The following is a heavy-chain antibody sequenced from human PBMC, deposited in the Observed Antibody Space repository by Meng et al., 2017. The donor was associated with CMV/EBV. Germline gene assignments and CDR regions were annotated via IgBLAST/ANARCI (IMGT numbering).Heavy chain of an antibody. V-gene: IGHV3-66*01. Sequence: GESLKISCAASGFTVSSNYMSWVRQAPGKGLEWVSVIYSGGSTYYADSVKGRFTISGDNSKNTLHLQMNNLRTEDTAMYYCAREPGYCSSTSCYTSHYYYGKDVWGQGTTVTVSS. CDR3: AREPGYCSSTSCYTSHYYYGKDV. CDR2: IYSGGST. D-gene: IGHD2-2*02. J-gene: IGHJ6*02. CDR1: GFTVSSNY.